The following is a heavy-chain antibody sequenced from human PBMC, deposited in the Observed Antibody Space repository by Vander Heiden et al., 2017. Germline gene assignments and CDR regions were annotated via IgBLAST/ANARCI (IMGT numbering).Heavy chain of an antibody. CDR1: GGSFSGYY. CDR2: INHRGST. CDR3: ARDGNGYAFDI. J-gene: IGHJ3*02. D-gene: IGHD2-15*01. Sequence: QVQLQQWGAGLLKPSETLSLTCAVYGGSFSGYYWSWIRQPPGKGLEWIGEINHRGSTKYNPSLKSRVTISVDTSKNQFSRKLSSVTAADTAVYYCARDGNGYAFDIWGQGTMVTVSS. V-gene: IGHV4-34*01.